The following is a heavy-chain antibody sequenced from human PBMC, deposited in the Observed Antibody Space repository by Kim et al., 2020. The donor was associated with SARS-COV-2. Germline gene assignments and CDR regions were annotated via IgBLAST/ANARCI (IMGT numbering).Heavy chain of an antibody. CDR3: ARVGGPYDILTGYYIGWFDP. J-gene: IGHJ5*02. CDR1: GYTFTSYG. D-gene: IGHD3-9*01. CDR2: ISAYNGNT. Sequence: PSVKVSCKASGYTFTSYGISWVRQAPGQGLEWMGWISAYNGNTNYAQKLQGRVTMTTDTSTSTAYMELRSLRSDDTAVYYCARVGGPYDILTGYYIGWFDPWGQGTLVTVSS. V-gene: IGHV1-18*01.